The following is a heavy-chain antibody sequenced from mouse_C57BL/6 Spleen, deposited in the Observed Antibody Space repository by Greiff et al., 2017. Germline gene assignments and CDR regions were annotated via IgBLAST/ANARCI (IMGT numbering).Heavy chain of an antibody. CDR3: ARKGLKTYWYFDV. CDR2: IDPSDSYT. CDR1: GYTFTSYW. J-gene: IGHJ1*03. Sequence: QVQLQQPGAELVKPGASVKLSCKASGYTFTSYWMQWVKQRPGQGLEWIGEIDPSDSYTNYNQKFKGKATLTVDTSSSTAYMQRSSLTSEDSAVYYCARKGLKTYWYFDVWGTGTTVTVSS. V-gene: IGHV1-50*01. D-gene: IGHD1-3*01.